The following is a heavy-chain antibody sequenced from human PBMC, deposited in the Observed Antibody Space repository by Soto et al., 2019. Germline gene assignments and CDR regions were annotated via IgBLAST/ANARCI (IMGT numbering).Heavy chain of an antibody. CDR2: IYYSGST. J-gene: IGHJ6*03. CDR1: GGSISSSCYY. V-gene: IGHV4-39*01. CDR3: ARRLGRITIFGVVPPGDYYYYYMDV. D-gene: IGHD3-3*01. Sequence: SETLSLTCTVSGGSISSSCYYWGWIRQPPGKGLEWIGSIYYSGSTYYNPSLKSRVTISVDTSKNQFSLKLSSVTAADTAVYYCARRLGRITIFGVVPPGDYYYYYMDVWGKGTTVTVSS.